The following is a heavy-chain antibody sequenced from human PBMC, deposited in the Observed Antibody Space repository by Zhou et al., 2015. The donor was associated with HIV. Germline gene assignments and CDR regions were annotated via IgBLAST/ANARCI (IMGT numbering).Heavy chain of an antibody. CDR3: AKEWGNYYDSSGSWYFDY. V-gene: IGHV3-74*01. Sequence: EVQLVESGGGLVQPGGSLKLSCAASRFTFSSYWMHWVRQVPGKGLVWVSRINSDGSSTSYADSVKGRFTISRDNSKNTLYLQMNSLRAEDTAVYYCAKEWGNYYDSSGSWYFDYWGQGTLVTVSS. J-gene: IGHJ4*02. CDR2: INSDGSST. D-gene: IGHD3-22*01. CDR1: RFTFSSYW.